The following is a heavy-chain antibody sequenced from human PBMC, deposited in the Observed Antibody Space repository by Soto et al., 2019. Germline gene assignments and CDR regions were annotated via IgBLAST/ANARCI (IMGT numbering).Heavy chain of an antibody. Sequence: QVQLQESGPGLVKPSQTLSLTCTVSGGSISSGGYYWSWIRQHPGKVLEWIGYIYHSGTTYYNPSLKSRVTISVDTSKNQFSLKMSSVTAADTAVYYCARHRGYSGYDYFDYWGQGTLVTVSS. V-gene: IGHV4-31*03. J-gene: IGHJ4*02. CDR1: GGSISSGGYY. D-gene: IGHD5-12*01. CDR2: IYHSGTT. CDR3: ARHRGYSGYDYFDY.